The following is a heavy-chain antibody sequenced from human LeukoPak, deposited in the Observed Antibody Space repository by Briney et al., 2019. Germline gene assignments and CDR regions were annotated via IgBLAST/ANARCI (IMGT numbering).Heavy chain of an antibody. Sequence: GGSLTLSCAASGFTFSSHWMHWVRNAPGKGLVWVSRLNSDGSTTSYADSVKGRFTISRDNAKNTLYVQMNSLRDEDTAVYYCARGYYGMDVWGQGTTVTVSS. CDR2: LNSDGSTT. CDR1: GFTFSSHW. CDR3: ARGYYGMDV. V-gene: IGHV3-74*01. J-gene: IGHJ6*02.